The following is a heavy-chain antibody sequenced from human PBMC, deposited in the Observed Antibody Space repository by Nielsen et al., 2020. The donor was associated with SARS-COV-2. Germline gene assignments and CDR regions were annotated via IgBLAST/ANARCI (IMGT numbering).Heavy chain of an antibody. Sequence: GGSLRLSCAASGFTFSRYWMTWVRQAPGKGLEWVANINQDGSEKYYVDSVKGRFTISRDNAKNSLYLQMNSLRAEDTAVYYCASVSFDYWGQGTLVTVSS. J-gene: IGHJ4*02. CDR1: GFTFSRYW. CDR3: ASVSFDY. CDR2: INQDGSEK. V-gene: IGHV3-7*03.